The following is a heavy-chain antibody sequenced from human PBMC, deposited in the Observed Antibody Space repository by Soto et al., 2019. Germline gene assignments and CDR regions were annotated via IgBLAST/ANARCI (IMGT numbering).Heavy chain of an antibody. CDR3: ARSQGSSTSLEIYYYYYYGMDV. V-gene: IGHV1-69*01. CDR1: GGTFSSYA. J-gene: IGHJ6*02. CDR2: ILPISETT. Sequence: QVQLVQSGAEVKKPGSSVKVSCKASGGTFSSYAISWVRQAPGQGLEWLGGILPISETTNYAQKFQGRVTITADESNSTAYMELSSLRSEDTAVYYCARSQGSSTSLEIYYYYYYGMDVWGQGTTVTVSS. D-gene: IGHD2-2*01.